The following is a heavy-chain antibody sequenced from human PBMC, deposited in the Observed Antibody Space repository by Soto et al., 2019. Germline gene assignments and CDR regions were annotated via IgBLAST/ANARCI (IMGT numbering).Heavy chain of an antibody. J-gene: IGHJ4*02. CDR1: GGTISSWY. D-gene: IGHD1-26*01. CDR2: IYYSGST. V-gene: IGHV4-59*08. CDR3: ARRYGSAIDC. Sequence: QVQLQESGPGLVKPSETLSLTCTVSGGTISSWYWSWIRQPPGKGLEWIGYIYYSGSTNCNPSLKSRATISVDTSKNQFTLKPSSVTAADTAAYYCARRYGSAIDCWGQGTLVTVSS.